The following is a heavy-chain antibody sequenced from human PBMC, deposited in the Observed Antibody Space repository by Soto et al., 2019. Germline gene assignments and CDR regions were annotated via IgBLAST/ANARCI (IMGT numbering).Heavy chain of an antibody. CDR1: GYTFSNYA. CDR3: TREASTWGFAFDL. CDR2: IFGSGAPT. D-gene: IGHD3-16*01. V-gene: IGHV3-23*01. J-gene: IGHJ3*01. Sequence: EVQLLESGGGLVQPGGSLRLSCAASGYTFSNYAMSWVRQAPGKGLQWVSTIFGSGAPTHYADSVKGRFAISRDNSNNTLLLQMNRLKDEDTAVYYCTREASTWGFAFDLWGQGTRVAVSS.